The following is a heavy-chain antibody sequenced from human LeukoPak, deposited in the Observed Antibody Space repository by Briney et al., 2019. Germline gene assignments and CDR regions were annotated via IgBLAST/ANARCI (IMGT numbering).Heavy chain of an antibody. J-gene: IGHJ6*03. CDR1: GYTFTSYD. CDR3: AGTVTTYYYMDV. Sequence: GASVKVSCKASGYTFTSYDINWVRQATGQGLEWMGWMNPNSGNTGYAQKFQGRVTMTRNTSISTAYMELSSLRSEDTAVYYCAGTVTTYYYMDVWGKGTTVTVSS. V-gene: IGHV1-8*01. CDR2: MNPNSGNT. D-gene: IGHD4-11*01.